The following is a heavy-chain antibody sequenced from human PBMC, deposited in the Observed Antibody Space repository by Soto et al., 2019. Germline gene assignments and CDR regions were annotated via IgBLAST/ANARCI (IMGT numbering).Heavy chain of an antibody. J-gene: IGHJ4*02. CDR1: GFSLSSIGMG. CDR2: IYWDDDK. D-gene: IGHD5-12*01. CDR3: ARLIRGVYDLDRLWEKFDY. V-gene: IGHV2-5*02. Sequence: QLTVKESGLTLVKPTETLTLTCTFSGFSLSSIGMGVGWIRQPPGKALEWLALIYWDDDKRYSPSLHSRLTITKDPSKNQVDLRTTNMDPVDTATYYCARLIRGVYDLDRLWEKFDYWVQGALVTVSS.